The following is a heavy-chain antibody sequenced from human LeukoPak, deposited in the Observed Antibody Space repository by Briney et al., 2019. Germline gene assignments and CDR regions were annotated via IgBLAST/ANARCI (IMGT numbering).Heavy chain of an antibody. CDR1: GFTFGSYA. CDR2: ISYDGSNK. D-gene: IGHD3-10*01. CDR3: AREEVRGVILYNWFDP. Sequence: GGSLRLSCAASGFTFGSYAMHWVRQAPGKGLEWVAVISYDGSNKYYADSVKGRFTISRDSSKNTLYLQMNSLRAEDTAVYYCAREEVRGVILYNWFDPWGQGTLVTVSS. V-gene: IGHV3-30*04. J-gene: IGHJ5*02.